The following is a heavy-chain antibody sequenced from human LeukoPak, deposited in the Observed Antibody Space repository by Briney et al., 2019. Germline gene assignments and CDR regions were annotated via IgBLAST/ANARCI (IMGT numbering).Heavy chain of an antibody. V-gene: IGHV3-21*01. J-gene: IGHJ4*02. Sequence: PGGSLRLSCAASGFTFSSYSMNWVRQAPGKGLEWVSSISNSSSYIYYADSVKSRFTISRDNAKNSLYLQMNSLRAEDTAVYYCTRQYYDSSGTRGYFDYWGQGTLVTVSS. D-gene: IGHD3-22*01. CDR1: GFTFSSYS. CDR2: ISNSSSYI. CDR3: TRQYYDSSGTRGYFDY.